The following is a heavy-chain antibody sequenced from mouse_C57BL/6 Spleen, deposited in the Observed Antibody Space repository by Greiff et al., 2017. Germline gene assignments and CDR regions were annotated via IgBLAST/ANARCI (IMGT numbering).Heavy chain of an antibody. J-gene: IGHJ1*03. V-gene: IGHV1-76*01. D-gene: IGHD1-1*01. CDR1: GYTFTDYY. CDR3: ARCGLPYYYGSSYGYFDV. CDR2: IYPGSGNT. Sequence: VKLVESGAELVRPGASVKLSCKASGYTFTDYYINWVKQRPGQGLEWIARIYPGSGNTYYNEKFKGKATLTAEKSSSTAYMQLSSLTSEDSAVYFCARCGLPYYYGSSYGYFDVWGTGTTVTVSS.